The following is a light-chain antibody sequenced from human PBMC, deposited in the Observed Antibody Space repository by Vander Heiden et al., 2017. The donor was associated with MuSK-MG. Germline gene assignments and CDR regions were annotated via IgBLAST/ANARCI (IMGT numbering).Light chain of an antibody. CDR2: LGS. Sequence: DIVMTQSPLSLPVTPGEPASISCRSSQSLLHSNGYSYLDWYLQKPGQSPQLLICLGSNRASGVPDRFSGSGSGTDFTLKISRVGAEDVGVYYCMQALQTPTFGQGTKVEIK. CDR1: QSLLHSNGYSY. CDR3: MQALQTPT. V-gene: IGKV2-28*01. J-gene: IGKJ1*01.